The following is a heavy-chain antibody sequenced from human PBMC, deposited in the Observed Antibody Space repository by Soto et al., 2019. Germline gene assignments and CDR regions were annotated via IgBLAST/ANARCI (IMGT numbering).Heavy chain of an antibody. J-gene: IGHJ6*03. V-gene: IGHV1-2*04. CDR2: INPNSGGT. CDR3: ARDRGNYDILTGYGYYYMDV. CDR1: GYRFTGYY. Sequence: AASVKVSCTASGYRFTGYYMHWVRQAPGQGLEWMGWINPNSGGTNYAQKFQGWVTMTRDTSISTAYMELSRLRSDDTAVYYCARDRGNYDILTGYGYYYMDVWGKGTTVTVSS. D-gene: IGHD3-9*01.